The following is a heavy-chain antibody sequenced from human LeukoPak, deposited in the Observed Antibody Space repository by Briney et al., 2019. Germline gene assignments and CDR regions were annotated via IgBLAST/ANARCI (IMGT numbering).Heavy chain of an antibody. Sequence: SETLSLTCTLSGGSIRRYYCSLTRQPPGKGLEWIGYIYYSGSTNYNPSLKSRVTISVDTSKNQFSLKLSSVTAADTAVYYCARDGPDGYYYDYWGQGTLVTVSS. CDR3: ARDGPDGYYYDY. CDR2: IYYSGST. J-gene: IGHJ4*02. V-gene: IGHV4-59*01. CDR1: GGSIRRYY. D-gene: IGHD3-22*01.